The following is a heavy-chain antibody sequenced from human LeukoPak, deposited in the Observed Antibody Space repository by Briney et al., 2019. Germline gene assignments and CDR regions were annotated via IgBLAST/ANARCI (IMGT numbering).Heavy chain of an antibody. V-gene: IGHV4-30-4*01. J-gene: IGHJ4*02. D-gene: IGHD2-8*01. Sequence: KASQTLSLTCTVSGGSISSGDYYWSWIRQPPGKGLEWIGYIYYSGSTYYNPSLKSRVTISVDTSKNQFSLKLSSVTAADTAVYYCVWCDVHGVHFDYWGQGAMLTVCS. CDR2: IYYSGST. CDR3: VWCDVHGVHFDY. CDR1: GGSISSGDYY.